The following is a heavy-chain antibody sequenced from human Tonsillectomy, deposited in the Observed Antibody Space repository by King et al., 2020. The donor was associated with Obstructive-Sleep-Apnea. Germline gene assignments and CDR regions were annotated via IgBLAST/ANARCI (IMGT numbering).Heavy chain of an antibody. J-gene: IGHJ4*02. CDR2: ISYDGSNK. CDR3: LAYDLVQGGFDC. V-gene: IGHV3-30*03. D-gene: IGHD2-8*02. Sequence: QLVQSGGGVVQPGRSLRLSCAASGFTFSNYALHWVRQAPGKGLEWGASISYDGSNKYLADSVKGRFTISRDNSKNTVYLQMDSLRAEDTAVFYCLAYDLVQGGFDCWGQGTLVTVTA. CDR1: GFTFSNYA.